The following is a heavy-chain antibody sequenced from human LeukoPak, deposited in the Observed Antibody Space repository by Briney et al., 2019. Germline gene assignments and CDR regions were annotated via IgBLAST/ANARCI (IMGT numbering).Heavy chain of an antibody. CDR1: GFTFSTYG. Sequence: WGSLRLSCTASGFTFSTYGMHWVRQGPGKGLECVAVVSSHGSTQYYADSVKGRFTISRDNSKNTLYLQMNSLRVEDTAVYYSTKEGLGSFSSWFDPWGQGILVTVSS. J-gene: IGHJ5*02. V-gene: IGHV3-30*18. CDR3: TKEGLGSFSSWFDP. D-gene: IGHD3-10*01. CDR2: VSSHGSTQ.